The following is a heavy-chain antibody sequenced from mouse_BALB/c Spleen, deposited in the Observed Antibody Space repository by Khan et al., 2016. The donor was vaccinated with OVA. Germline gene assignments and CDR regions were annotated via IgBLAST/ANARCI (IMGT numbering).Heavy chain of an antibody. D-gene: IGHD2-10*01. J-gene: IGHJ3*01. CDR3: ARPSYYGNPWFTY. CDR2: ISGTGIYT. V-gene: IGHV5-9*02. Sequence: EVQLVESGGGLVKPGGSLKLSCAPSGFAFSSYDMSWVRQTPEKRLEWVATISGTGIYTYYPDSVKGRFTLSRDNARNTLYLQMSSLRSEDTALYYCARPSYYGNPWFTYWGQGTLVTGSA. CDR1: GFAFSSYD.